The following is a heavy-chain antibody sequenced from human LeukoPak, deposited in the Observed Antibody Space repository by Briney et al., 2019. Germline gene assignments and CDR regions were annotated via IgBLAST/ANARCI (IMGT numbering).Heavy chain of an antibody. V-gene: IGHV3-74*01. D-gene: IGHD4-23*01. CDR1: GFTFSSYG. CDR3: ARRMVTLDY. CDR2: INSDGSDT. J-gene: IGHJ4*02. Sequence: GGSLRLSCAASGFTFSSYGMHWVRQVSGKGLVWVSRINSDGSDTYYADSVKGRFTISRDNAKNTLYLQMNSPRAEDTAVYYCARRMVTLDYWGQGSLVTVPS.